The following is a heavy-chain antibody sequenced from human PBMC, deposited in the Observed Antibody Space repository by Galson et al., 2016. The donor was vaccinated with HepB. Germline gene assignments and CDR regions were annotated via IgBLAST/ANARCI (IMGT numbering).Heavy chain of an antibody. CDR2: ISWNSGAI. CDR3: VKGRPYRRSSSTCYWGFDY. CDR1: GFTFDDYG. J-gene: IGHJ4*02. D-gene: IGHD2-2*01. Sequence: SLRLSCAASGFTFDDYGMDWVRQGPGKGLEWVSGISWNSGAIGYADSVKGRFTTSRDNAKNPLYLEMNSRRAEDAALYYCVKGRPYRRSSSTCYWGFDYWGQGAQVTVSS. V-gene: IGHV3-9*01.